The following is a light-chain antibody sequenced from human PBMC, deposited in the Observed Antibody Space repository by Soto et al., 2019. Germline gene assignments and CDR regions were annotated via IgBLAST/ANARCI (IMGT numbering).Light chain of an antibody. CDR3: CSYAGSYTGV. Sequence: SALTQPRSVSGSPGQSVTISCTGTSSDVGGYNSVSWYQQHPGKAPKLMIYDVSKRPSGVPDRFSGSKSGNTASLTISGLQAEDEADYYCCSYAGSYTGVFGGGTKLTVL. V-gene: IGLV2-11*01. CDR1: SSDVGGYNS. J-gene: IGLJ2*01. CDR2: DVS.